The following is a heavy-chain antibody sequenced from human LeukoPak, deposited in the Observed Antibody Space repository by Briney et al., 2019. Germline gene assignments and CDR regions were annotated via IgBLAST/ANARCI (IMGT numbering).Heavy chain of an antibody. Sequence: ASVKVSCKASGYTFTSYGISWVRQAPGQGLEWMGWISAYNGNTNYAQKLQGRVTMTTDTSTSTAYMELRSLRSNDTAVYYCASELAAAGTPYWGQGTLVTVSS. CDR1: GYTFTSYG. CDR2: ISAYNGNT. V-gene: IGHV1-18*01. D-gene: IGHD6-13*01. CDR3: ASELAAAGTPY. J-gene: IGHJ4*02.